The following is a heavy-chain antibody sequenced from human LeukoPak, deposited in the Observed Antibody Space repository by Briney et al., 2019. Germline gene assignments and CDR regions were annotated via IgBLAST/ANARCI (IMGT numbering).Heavy chain of an antibody. J-gene: IGHJ6*03. CDR3: AREYCSGTSCPKPYYYYYYMDV. CDR1: GFTFSSYG. D-gene: IGHD2-2*01. Sequence: GGSLRLSCAASGFTFSSYGMSWVREAPGKGLEWVSAISGSGGSTYYADSVKGRFTISRDNSKNTLYLQMNSLRAEDTAVYYCAREYCSGTSCPKPYYYYYYMDVWGKGTKVTVSS. V-gene: IGHV3-23*01. CDR2: ISGSGGST.